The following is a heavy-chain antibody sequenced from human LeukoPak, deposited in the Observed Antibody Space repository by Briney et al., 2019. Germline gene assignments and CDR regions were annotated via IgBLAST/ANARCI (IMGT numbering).Heavy chain of an antibody. CDR2: ISYDGGNK. J-gene: IGHJ3*02. Sequence: PGGSLRLSCAASGFTFSDHYMDWVRQAPGKGLEWGAVISYDGGNKYYADSVKGRFTISRDSPKNTVYLQMNSLRPEDTAVYYCARGSEGDGYNSNPLDIWGQGTMVTVSS. CDR3: ARGSEGDGYNSNPLDI. V-gene: IGHV3-30-3*01. D-gene: IGHD5-24*01. CDR1: GFTFSDHY.